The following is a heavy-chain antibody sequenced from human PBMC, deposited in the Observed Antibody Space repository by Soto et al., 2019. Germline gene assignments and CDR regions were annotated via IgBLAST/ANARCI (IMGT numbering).Heavy chain of an antibody. Sequence: SETLSLTCSVSGDSVSSGDYSWSWIRQPPGKGLEWIGHVYFSGSTNYIPSLKSRLTMSVDTAKNQFSLKLNSVTAADTAVYYCAREGWPLLQTGMDVWGQGTTVTVSS. D-gene: IGHD2-15*01. J-gene: IGHJ6*02. CDR2: VYFSGST. CDR1: GDSVSSGDYS. CDR3: AREGWPLLQTGMDV. V-gene: IGHV4-61*08.